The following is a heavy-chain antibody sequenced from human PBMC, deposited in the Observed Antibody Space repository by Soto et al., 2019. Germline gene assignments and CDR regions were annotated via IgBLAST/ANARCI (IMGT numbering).Heavy chain of an antibody. CDR2: MNPNRGNT. D-gene: IGHD5-18*01. Sequence: QVQLVQSGADVKKPGASVKVSCKASGYTFTRYDINWVRQATGQGPEGMGWMNPNRGNTGDAQKFQGRITMTRNTSISTAYMELNSLRSEDTAVYYCAREMSYGYADYWGQGTLVTVSS. V-gene: IGHV1-8*01. J-gene: IGHJ4*02. CDR1: GYTFTRYD. CDR3: AREMSYGYADY.